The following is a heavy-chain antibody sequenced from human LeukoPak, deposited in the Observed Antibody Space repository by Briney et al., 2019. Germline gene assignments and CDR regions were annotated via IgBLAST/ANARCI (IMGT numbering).Heavy chain of an antibody. Sequence: GGSLRLSCAASGFTFSSSWMSWVRQDPGKGLEWVANIKQDGGEKYYVDSVKGRFTISRDNAKNSLYLQMNSLRVEDTAVYYCARESDGLWGGFDYWGQGTLVTVSS. J-gene: IGHJ4*02. CDR3: ARESDGLWGGFDY. CDR1: GFTFSSSW. V-gene: IGHV3-7*01. D-gene: IGHD3-3*01. CDR2: IKQDGGEK.